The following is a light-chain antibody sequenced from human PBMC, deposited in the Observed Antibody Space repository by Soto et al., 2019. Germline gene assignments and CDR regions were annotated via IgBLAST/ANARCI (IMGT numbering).Light chain of an antibody. Sequence: DIQMTQSPSSLSASVGDRVTITCRASQSISSYFNWYQQKPGKAPKLLIYAASSLQSGVPSRFSGSGSGTDFTLTISSLQPEDFATYYCETGYSTPRTLGQGTKVEIK. V-gene: IGKV1-39*01. CDR3: ETGYSTPRT. J-gene: IGKJ1*01. CDR1: QSISSY. CDR2: AAS.